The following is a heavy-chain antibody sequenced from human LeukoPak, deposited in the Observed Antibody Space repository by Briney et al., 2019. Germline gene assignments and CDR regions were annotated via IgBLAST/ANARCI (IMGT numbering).Heavy chain of an antibody. D-gene: IGHD2-15*01. CDR2: IKEDGSEK. CDR1: GFSFSTYW. V-gene: IGHV3-7*04. Sequence: PGGSLRLSCAASGFSFSTYWMHWVRQAPGKGLEWVANIKEDGSEKNSVDSVKVRFTISRDNAKTSVYLQMNSLRAEDTAVYYCSRGANWVDFDTWGQGTMVTVSS. CDR3: SRGANWVDFDT. J-gene: IGHJ3*02.